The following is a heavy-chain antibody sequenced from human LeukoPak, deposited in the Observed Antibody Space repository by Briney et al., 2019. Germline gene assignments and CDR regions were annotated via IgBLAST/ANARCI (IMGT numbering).Heavy chain of an antibody. J-gene: IGHJ6*02. CDR1: GFTFSSYS. V-gene: IGHV3-48*02. CDR2: ISSSSSTI. D-gene: IGHD2-15*01. Sequence: PGGSLRLSCAASGFTFSSYSMNWVRQAPGKGLEWVSYISSSSSTIYYADSVKGRFTISRDNAKNSLYLQMNSLRDEDTAVYYCARETSATHYYYYGMDVWGQGTTVTVSS. CDR3: ARETSATHYYYYGMDV.